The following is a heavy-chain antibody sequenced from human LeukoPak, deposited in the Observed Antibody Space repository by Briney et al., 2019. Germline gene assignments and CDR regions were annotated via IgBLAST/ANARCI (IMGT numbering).Heavy chain of an antibody. D-gene: IGHD5-18*01. Sequence: PGGSLRLSCAASGFTVSSNYMSWVRQAPGKGLEWVSVIYSGGSTYYADSVKGRFTISRDNSKNTLYLQMNSLRAEDTAVYYCAREPSRGYSYGYLPYYFDYWGQGTLVTVSS. CDR1: GFTVSSNY. CDR2: IYSGGST. CDR3: AREPSRGYSYGYLPYYFDY. J-gene: IGHJ4*02. V-gene: IGHV3-66*01.